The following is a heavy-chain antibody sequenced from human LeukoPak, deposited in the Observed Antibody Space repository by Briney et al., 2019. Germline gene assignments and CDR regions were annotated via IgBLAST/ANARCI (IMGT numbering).Heavy chain of an antibody. V-gene: IGHV4-38-2*02. CDR3: ARNPPATVEFYFDY. J-gene: IGHJ4*02. D-gene: IGHD1-14*01. CDR1: SYSISSAYY. Sequence: SETLSLTCTVSSYSISSAYYWGFIRQPPGKGLEWIGSIYHSGSTYYNASLKSRVTISLDTSKNQFSLKLSSVTAADTAVYYCARNPPATVEFYFDYWGQGTLVTVSS. CDR2: IYHSGST.